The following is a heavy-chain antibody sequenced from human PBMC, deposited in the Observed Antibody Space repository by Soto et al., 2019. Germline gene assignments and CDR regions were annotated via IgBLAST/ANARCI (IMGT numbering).Heavy chain of an antibody. Sequence: LRLSCTASGFTFGDYAMSWFRQAPGKGLEWVGFIRSKAYGGTTVYAASVKGRFTISRDDSKSIAYLQMNSLKTEDTAVYYCTTQLTAMVTGGTYSYYYYGMDVWGQGTTVTVSS. CDR1: GFTFGDYA. CDR3: TTQLTAMVTGGTYSYYYYGMDV. V-gene: IGHV3-49*03. D-gene: IGHD5-18*01. J-gene: IGHJ6*02. CDR2: IRSKAYGGTT.